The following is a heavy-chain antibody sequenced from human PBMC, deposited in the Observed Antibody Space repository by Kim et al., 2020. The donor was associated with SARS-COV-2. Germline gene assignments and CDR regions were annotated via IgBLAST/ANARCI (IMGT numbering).Heavy chain of an antibody. J-gene: IGHJ6*02. CDR2: IGTAGDT. V-gene: IGHV3-13*01. Sequence: GGSLRLSCAASGFTFSSYDMHWVRQATGKGLEWVSTIGTAGDTYYPGSVKGRFTISRENAKNSLYLQMNSLRAGDTAVYYCSRAPARIAVAGYYFYYGMDVWGRGTTVTVS. CDR3: SRAPARIAVAGYYFYYGMDV. D-gene: IGHD6-19*01. CDR1: GFTFSSYD.